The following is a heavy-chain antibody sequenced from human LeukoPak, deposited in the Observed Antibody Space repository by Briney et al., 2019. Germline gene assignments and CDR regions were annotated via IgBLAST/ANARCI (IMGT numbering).Heavy chain of an antibody. CDR2: ISAYNGNT. V-gene: IGHV1-18*01. D-gene: IGHD2-15*01. Sequence: ASVKVSCKASGYTFTSYGISWVRQAPGQGLEWMGWISAYNGNTNYAQKLQGRVTMTTDTSTSTAHMELRSLRSDDTAVYYCARSRGIYCSGGSCYVDWFDPWGQGTLVTVSS. CDR3: ARSRGIYCSGGSCYVDWFDP. CDR1: GYTFTSYG. J-gene: IGHJ5*02.